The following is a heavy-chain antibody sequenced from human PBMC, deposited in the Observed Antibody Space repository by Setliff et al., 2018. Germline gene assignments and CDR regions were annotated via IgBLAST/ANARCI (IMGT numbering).Heavy chain of an antibody. V-gene: IGHV3-7*03. J-gene: IGHJ4*02. CDR2: INQRESAK. CDR3: ARTDGTNLGYFDN. CDR1: GFIFNNFW. Sequence: QPGGSLRLSCSASGFIFNNFWMSWVRQAPGKGLEWVANINQRESAKLYVDSVKGRFTISRDNAENSLYLQMTSLRAEDTAVYYCARTDGTNLGYFDNWGQGTLVTVSS. D-gene: IGHD2-8*01.